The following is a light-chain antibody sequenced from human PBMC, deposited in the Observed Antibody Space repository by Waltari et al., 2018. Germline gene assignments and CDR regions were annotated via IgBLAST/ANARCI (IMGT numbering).Light chain of an antibody. V-gene: IGLV1-40*01. CDR2: GSS. CDR1: GSHTRAGHE. Sequence: QSVLTQPPSVSGAPGQRVTISCPGSGSHTRAGHEVHWYQQLPRAAPKLLIYGSSTRPLGVPDRFFGSTSGTSASLAITGLQAEDEADYYCQSYDTSLSVVFGGGTKLTVL. CDR3: QSYDTSLSVV. J-gene: IGLJ3*02.